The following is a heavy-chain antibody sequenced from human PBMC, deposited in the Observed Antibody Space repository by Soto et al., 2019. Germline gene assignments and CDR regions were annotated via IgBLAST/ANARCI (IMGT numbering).Heavy chain of an antibody. CDR1: GFTFSSYS. CDR2: ISSSSSTI. D-gene: IGHD6-13*01. J-gene: IGHJ6*02. Sequence: GGSLRLSCAASGFTFSSYSMNWVRQAPGKGLEWVSYISSSSSTIYYADSVKGRFTISRDNAKNSLYLQMNSLRDEDTAVYSCARGKQPSGYYYGMDVWGQGTTVTVSS. CDR3: ARGKQPSGYYYGMDV. V-gene: IGHV3-48*02.